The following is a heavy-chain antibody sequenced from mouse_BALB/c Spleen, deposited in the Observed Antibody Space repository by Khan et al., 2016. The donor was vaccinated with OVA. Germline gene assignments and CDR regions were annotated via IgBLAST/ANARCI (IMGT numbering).Heavy chain of an antibody. CDR3: ARTARIKY. CDR1: GYSITSGYG. D-gene: IGHD1-2*01. Sequence: VQLVESGPGLVKPSQSLSLTCTVTGYSITSGYGWNWIRQFPGNKLEWMGYISYSGSTNYNPYLKSRISITRETSKNQFFLQLNSVTTEDTATYYCARTARIKYWGQGTTLTVSS. CDR2: ISYSGST. J-gene: IGHJ2*01. V-gene: IGHV3-2*02.